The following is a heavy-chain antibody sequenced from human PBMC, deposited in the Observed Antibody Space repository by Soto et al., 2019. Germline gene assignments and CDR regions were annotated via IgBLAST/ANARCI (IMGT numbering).Heavy chain of an antibody. Sequence: SETLSLTCTVSGGSISSGGYYWSWIRQHPGKGLEWIGYIYYSGSTYYNPSLKSRVTISVDTSKNQFSLKLSSVTAADTAVYYCARDPGGTTEAFDIWGQGTMVTVSS. CDR3: ARDPGGTTEAFDI. CDR2: IYYSGST. J-gene: IGHJ3*02. D-gene: IGHD1-1*01. V-gene: IGHV4-31*03. CDR1: GGSISSGGYY.